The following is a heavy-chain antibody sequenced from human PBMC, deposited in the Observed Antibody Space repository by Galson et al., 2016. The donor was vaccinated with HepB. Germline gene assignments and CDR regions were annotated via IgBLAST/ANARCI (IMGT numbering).Heavy chain of an antibody. V-gene: IGHV3-23*01. D-gene: IGHD1-7*01. CDR3: AKDVKWNYIWGYFDY. Sequence: SLRLSCAASGFTFSSYAMSWVRQAPGKGLEWVSVISGRGGNTYYANSVEGRFTISRDKSKSTLYLQMNSLRAEDTAVYYCAKDVKWNYIWGYFDYWGQGTPVTVSS. CDR1: GFTFSSYA. CDR2: ISGRGGNT. J-gene: IGHJ4*02.